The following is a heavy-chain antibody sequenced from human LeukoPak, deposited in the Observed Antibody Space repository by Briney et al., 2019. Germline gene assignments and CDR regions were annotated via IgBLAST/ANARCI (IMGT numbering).Heavy chain of an antibody. CDR2: ISGSGGST. J-gene: IGHJ4*02. CDR1: GFTFSSYA. V-gene: IGHV3-23*01. Sequence: GGSLRLSCAASGFTFSSYAMSWVRQAPGKGLEWVSGISGSGGSTYYADSVKGRFTISRDNSKNTLYLQMNSLRAEDTAVYYCAKEEKDDSSGYYFDYWGQGTLVTVSS. D-gene: IGHD3-22*01. CDR3: AKEEKDDSSGYYFDY.